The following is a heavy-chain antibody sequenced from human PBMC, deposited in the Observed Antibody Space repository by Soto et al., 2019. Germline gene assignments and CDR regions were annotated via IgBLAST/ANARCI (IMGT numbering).Heavy chain of an antibody. V-gene: IGHV3-23*01. J-gene: IGHJ5*02. CDR2: ISGSGGST. D-gene: IGHD2-2*02. Sequence: GGSLRLSCAASGFTFSSYAMSWVRQAPGKGLEWVSAISGSGGSTYYADSVKGRFTISRDNSKNTLYLQMNSLRAEDTAVYYCAKGSYCSSTSCYTGGGYNWFDPWGQGTLVTVSS. CDR1: GFTFSSYA. CDR3: AKGSYCSSTSCYTGGGYNWFDP.